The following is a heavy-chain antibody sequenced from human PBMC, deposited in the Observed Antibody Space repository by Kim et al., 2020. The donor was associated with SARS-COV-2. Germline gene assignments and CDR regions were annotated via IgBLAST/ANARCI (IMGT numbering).Heavy chain of an antibody. D-gene: IGHD6-19*01. Sequence: GGSLRLSCAASGFTFSSYAMSWVRQGPGKGLEWVSAISGSGGNTYYADSVKGRFTISRSNSNNMLYLQMNSLRAEDTAVYYCAKDSGGWYIDYWGQGTLVTVSS. V-gene: IGHV3-23*01. CDR3: AKDSGGWYIDY. CDR1: GFTFSSYA. CDR2: ISGSGGNT. J-gene: IGHJ4*02.